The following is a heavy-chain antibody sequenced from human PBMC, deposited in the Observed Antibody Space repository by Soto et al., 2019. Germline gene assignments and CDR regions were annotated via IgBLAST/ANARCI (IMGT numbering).Heavy chain of an antibody. CDR3: AHSQGWLQLPGTFDY. Sequence: QITLKESGPTLVKPTQTLTLTCTFSGFSLSTSGVGVGWIRQPPGKALEWLALIYWDDDKRYSPSLKSRLTIXXDXSTXQVVLTMTNMDPVDTATYYCAHSQGWLQLPGTFDYWGQGTLVTVSS. CDR1: GFSLSTSGVG. J-gene: IGHJ4*02. D-gene: IGHD5-12*01. CDR2: IYWDDDK. V-gene: IGHV2-5*02.